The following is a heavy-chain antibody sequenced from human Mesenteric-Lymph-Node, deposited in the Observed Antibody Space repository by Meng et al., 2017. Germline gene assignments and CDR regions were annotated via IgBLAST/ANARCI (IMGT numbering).Heavy chain of an antibody. CDR3: ARGLLWFGETDY. CDR1: RFTFNNYV. Sequence: GESLKISCAASRFTFNNYVMSWVRRAPGKGLEWVSSISGDGESTYYADSVKGRFTISRDNSQNTLDLQMNSLRVEDTAVYYCARGLLWFGETDYWGQGTLVTVSS. J-gene: IGHJ4*02. V-gene: IGHV3-23*01. D-gene: IGHD3-10*01. CDR2: ISGDGEST.